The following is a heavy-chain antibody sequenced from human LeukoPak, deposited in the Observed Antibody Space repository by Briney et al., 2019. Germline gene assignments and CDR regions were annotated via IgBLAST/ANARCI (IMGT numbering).Heavy chain of an antibody. Sequence: SETLSLTCAVSGYSISSGYYWGWIRQPPGKGLEWIGSIYHSGSTYYNPSLKSRVTISVDTSKNQFSLKLSSVTAADTAVYYCARHEMSEAAAHFDYLVQGTLVTVSS. V-gene: IGHV4-38-2*01. CDR1: GYSISSGYY. J-gene: IGHJ4*02. CDR3: ARHEMSEAAAHFDY. D-gene: IGHD6-13*01. CDR2: IYHSGST.